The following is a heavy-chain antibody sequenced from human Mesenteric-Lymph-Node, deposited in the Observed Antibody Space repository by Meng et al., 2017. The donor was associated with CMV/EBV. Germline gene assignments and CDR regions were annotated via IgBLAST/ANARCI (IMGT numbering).Heavy chain of an antibody. D-gene: IGHD2/OR15-2a*01. CDR2: INLHGYEK. CDR3: ARGPSGSNYFSGDY. V-gene: IGHV3-7*01. J-gene: IGHJ4*02. Sequence: GESLKISCAASGFTFSSYGMHWVRQAPGRGLEWVANINLHGYEKYYLDSVKGRFTISRDNAKNALYLQMNSLRVEDTAVYYCARGPSGSNYFSGDYWGQGILVTVSS. CDR1: GFTFSSYG.